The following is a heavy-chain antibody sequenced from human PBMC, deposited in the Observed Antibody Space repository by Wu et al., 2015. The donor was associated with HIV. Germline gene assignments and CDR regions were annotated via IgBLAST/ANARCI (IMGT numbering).Heavy chain of an antibody. CDR3: ARTDGLVDGGNSGYDY. V-gene: IGHV1-69*13. J-gene: IGHJ4*02. CDR2: IIPIFGTT. Sequence: QVQLVQSGAEVKKPGSSVKVSCKASGGTFSSYAISWVRQAPGQGLEWMGRIIPIFGTTNYAQKFQGRATITADESTSTVHMELSSLRSEDTAVYYCARTDGLVDGGNSGYDYWGQGTLVTVSS. D-gene: IGHD4-23*01. CDR1: GGTFSSYA.